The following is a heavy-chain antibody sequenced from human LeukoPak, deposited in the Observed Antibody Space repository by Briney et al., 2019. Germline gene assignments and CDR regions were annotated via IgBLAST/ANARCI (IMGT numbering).Heavy chain of an antibody. CDR2: ISPRGNT. J-gene: IGHJ4*02. D-gene: IGHD1-7*01. CDR3: ARGGHSYGTFDY. Sequence: PSETLSLTCNVSGASMSDNYWSWIRQPAGRGLEWLGRISPRGNTYYNPSLNSRVTISLDTSANQFSLKLRSVTAADTAGYYCARGGHSYGTFDYWARGALVTVSS. V-gene: IGHV4-4*07. CDR1: GASMSDNY.